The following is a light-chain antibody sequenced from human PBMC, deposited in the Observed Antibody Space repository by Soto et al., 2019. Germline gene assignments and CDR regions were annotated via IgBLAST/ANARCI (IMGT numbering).Light chain of an antibody. V-gene: IGKV3D-20*02. CDR3: QQRSNWPLFT. CDR2: GTS. J-gene: IGKJ3*01. Sequence: EIVLTQSPGTLSLSPGERATLSCRASQSVPRSYLAWYQQKPGQAPRLLIYGTSSRATGIPARFSGSGSGTDFTLTISSLEPEDFAVYYCQQRSNWPLFTFGPGTKVDIK. CDR1: QSVPRSY.